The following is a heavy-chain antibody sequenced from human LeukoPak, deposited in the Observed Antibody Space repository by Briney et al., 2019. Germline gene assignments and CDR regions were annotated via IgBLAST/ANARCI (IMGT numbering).Heavy chain of an antibody. D-gene: IGHD6-13*01. CDR2: FDPEDGET. V-gene: IGHV1-24*01. CDR3: ATGYSSSFPLDH. CDR1: GYTLTELS. J-gene: IGHJ4*02. Sequence: ASVKVSCKVSGYTLTELSMHWVRQAPGKGLEWMGGFDPEDGETIYAQKFQGRVTMTEDTSTDTAYMELSSLRSEDTAVYYCATGYSSSFPLDHWGQGTLVTVSS.